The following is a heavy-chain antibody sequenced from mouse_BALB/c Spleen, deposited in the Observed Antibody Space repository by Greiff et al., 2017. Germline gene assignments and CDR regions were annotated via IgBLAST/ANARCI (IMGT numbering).Heavy chain of an antibody. CDR1: GYTFTSYW. Sequence: VQGVESGAELARPGASVKLSCKASGYTFTSYWMQWVKQRPGQGLEWIGAIYPGDGDTRYTQKFKGKATLTADKSSSTAYMQLSSLASEDSAVYYCARSRTTATSSFDYWGQGTTLTVSS. CDR3: ARSRTTATSSFDY. CDR2: IYPGDGDT. D-gene: IGHD1-2*01. V-gene: IGHV1-87*01. J-gene: IGHJ2*01.